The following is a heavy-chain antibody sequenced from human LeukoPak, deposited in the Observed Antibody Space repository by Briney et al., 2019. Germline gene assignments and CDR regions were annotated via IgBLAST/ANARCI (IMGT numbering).Heavy chain of an antibody. CDR3: ARDGGYCGGDCFVDV. V-gene: IGHV4-4*07. CDR2: IYTSGST. D-gene: IGHD2-21*02. Sequence: SETLSLTCTVSGGSISSYYWSWIRQPAGKGLEWIGRIYTSGSTNYNPSLKSRVTMSVDTPKNQFSLKLSSVTAADTAVYYCARDGGYCGGDCFVDVWGKGTTVTVSS. CDR1: GGSISSYY. J-gene: IGHJ6*04.